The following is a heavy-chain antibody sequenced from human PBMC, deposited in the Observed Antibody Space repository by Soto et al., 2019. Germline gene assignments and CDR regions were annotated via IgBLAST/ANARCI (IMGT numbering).Heavy chain of an antibody. CDR1: GFPFSYAW. CDR3: TTDPGSGDNVRG. V-gene: IGHV3-15*01. Sequence: EVQLVESGGGLVKPGGSLRLSCAASGFPFSYAWMSWLRQAPGKGLEWVGRIKNKIDGGTTDYAEPVKGRFIISRDDSENTLYLQMNSLKTEDTAVYYCTTDPGSGDNVRGWGQGTLVTVSS. J-gene: IGHJ4*02. CDR2: IKNKIDGGTT. D-gene: IGHD3-16*01.